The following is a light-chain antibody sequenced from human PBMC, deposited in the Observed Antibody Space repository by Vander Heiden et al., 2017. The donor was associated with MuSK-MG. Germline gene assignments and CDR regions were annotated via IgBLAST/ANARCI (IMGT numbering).Light chain of an antibody. CDR3: QQSYSTQFT. J-gene: IGKJ3*01. Sequence: DIQMTQSPSSLSASVGDNITIICRASQSISRHLNWYQQKPGKAPNLLMYAASRLQSGVPSRCSGSGSGTDFTLSISSLQAEDFATYCCQQSYSTQFTFGHGSRVDIK. V-gene: IGKV1-39*01. CDR1: QSISRH. CDR2: AAS.